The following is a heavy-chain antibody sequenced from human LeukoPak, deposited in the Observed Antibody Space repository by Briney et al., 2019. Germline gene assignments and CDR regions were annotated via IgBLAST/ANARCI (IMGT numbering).Heavy chain of an antibody. V-gene: IGHV4-61*02. CDR2: IYTSGST. CDR3: AREGSMLTMIVVVLRYFDL. CDR1: GGSISSGSYY. Sequence: KSSETLSLTCTVSGGSISSGSYYWSWIRQPAGKGLEWIGRIYTSGSTNYNPSLKSRVTISVDTSKNQFSLKLSSVTAADTAVYYCAREGSMLTMIVVVLRYFDLWGRGTLVTVSS. D-gene: IGHD3-22*01. J-gene: IGHJ2*01.